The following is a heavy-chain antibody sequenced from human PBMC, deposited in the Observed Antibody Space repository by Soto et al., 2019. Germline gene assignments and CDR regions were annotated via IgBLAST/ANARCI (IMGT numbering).Heavy chain of an antibody. CDR1: GGSISSSSYY. CDR2: IYYSGST. V-gene: IGHV4-39*01. Sequence: ASETLSLTCTVSGGSISSSSYYWGWIRQPPGKGLEWIGSIYYSGSTYYNPSLKSRVTISVDTSNNQFSLKLSSVTAADTAVYYCARRGRGYITMVRGVKISDNWFDPWGQGTLVTVSS. CDR3: ARRGRGYITMVRGVKISDNWFDP. J-gene: IGHJ5*02. D-gene: IGHD3-10*01.